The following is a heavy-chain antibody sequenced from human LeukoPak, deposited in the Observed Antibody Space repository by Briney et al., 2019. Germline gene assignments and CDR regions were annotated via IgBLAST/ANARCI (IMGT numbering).Heavy chain of an antibody. CDR1: GYSFTDYY. D-gene: IGHD1-26*01. Sequence: ASVKVSCKASGYSFTDYYMHWVRQAPGQGLEWMGWINPNSGGTSSAQKFQGRVTMTRDTSISTVYMEVSWLTSDDTAVYYCARPDRLDGRPYLIGPWRQATMPTVSS. CDR3: ARPDRLDGRPYLIGP. J-gene: IGHJ5*02. CDR2: INPNSGGT. V-gene: IGHV1-2*02.